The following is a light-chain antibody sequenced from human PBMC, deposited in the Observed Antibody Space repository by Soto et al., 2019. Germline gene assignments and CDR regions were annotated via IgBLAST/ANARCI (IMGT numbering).Light chain of an antibody. CDR3: QQYDSSIFT. V-gene: IGKV3-20*01. Sequence: EIVLTQSPGTLSLSPGERATLSCRASQSVSSSYLGWYQQKTGQAPRLLIYGASTRATGIPDRFSGSGSGTDFTLTISRLEPEDFAVYYCQQYDSSIFTFGPGTKVDIK. J-gene: IGKJ3*01. CDR1: QSVSSSY. CDR2: GAS.